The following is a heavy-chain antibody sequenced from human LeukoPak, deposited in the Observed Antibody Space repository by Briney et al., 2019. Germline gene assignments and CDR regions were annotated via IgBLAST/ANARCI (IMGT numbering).Heavy chain of an antibody. V-gene: IGHV1-69*01. CDR1: GTTFRSYA. CDR2: IIPSFGTV. D-gene: IGHD5-18*01. Sequence: SVKVSCKASGTTFRSYAINWVRQAPGQGLEWMGAIIPSFGTVKYAQKFQGRVTMTADESTSTAYMDLNYLRLDDTAVYLCARATSANEYSYGFHFDYWGQGTLVTVSS. CDR3: ARATSANEYSYGFHFDY. J-gene: IGHJ4*02.